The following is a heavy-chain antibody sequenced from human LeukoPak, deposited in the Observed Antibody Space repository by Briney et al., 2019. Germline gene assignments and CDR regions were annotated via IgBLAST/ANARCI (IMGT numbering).Heavy chain of an antibody. Sequence: SETLSLTCTVSGGSISSYYWSWIRQPPGKGLEWIGYIYCSGSTDYNPSLKSRVTISVDTSKNQFSLKLSSVTAADTAVYYCARGGYSGYDWYYFDYWGQGTLVTVSS. CDR2: IYCSGST. V-gene: IGHV4-59*01. D-gene: IGHD5-12*01. J-gene: IGHJ4*02. CDR3: ARGGYSGYDWYYFDY. CDR1: GGSISSYY.